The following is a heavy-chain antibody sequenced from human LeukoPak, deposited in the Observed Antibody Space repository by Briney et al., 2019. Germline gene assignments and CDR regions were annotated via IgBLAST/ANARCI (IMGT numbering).Heavy chain of an antibody. CDR1: GYTFTSYY. CDR3: ARGTGFGRHNWFDP. Sequence: ASVKVSCKASGYTFTSYYMHWVRQAPGQGLEWMGIINPSGGSTSYAQKFQGRVTMTRDMSTSTAYMELRSLRSDDTAVYFCARGTGFGRHNWFDPWGQGTLVTVSS. J-gene: IGHJ5*02. D-gene: IGHD3-3*01. CDR2: INPSGGST. V-gene: IGHV1-46*01.